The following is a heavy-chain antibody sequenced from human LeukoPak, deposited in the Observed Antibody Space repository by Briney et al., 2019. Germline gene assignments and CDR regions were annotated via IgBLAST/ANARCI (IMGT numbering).Heavy chain of an antibody. CDR2: IKQDGSEK. D-gene: IGHD2-2*01. J-gene: IGHJ4*02. CDR3: ASESVVVPAAH. Sequence: GGSLRLSCAASGFTFSSYWMSWVRQAPGKGLEWVANIKQDGSEKYYVDSVKGRFTISRDNAKNSLYLQMNSLRAGDTAVYYCASESVVVPAAHWGQGTLVTVSS. V-gene: IGHV3-7*01. CDR1: GFTFSSYW.